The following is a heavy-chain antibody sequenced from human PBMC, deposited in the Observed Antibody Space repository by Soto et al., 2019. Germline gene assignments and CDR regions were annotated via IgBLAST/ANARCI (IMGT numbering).Heavy chain of an antibody. CDR1: GFTFSSYS. D-gene: IGHD2-2*01. V-gene: IGHV3-48*01. Sequence: GGSLRLSCAASGFTFSSYSMNWVRQAPGKGLEWVSYISSSSSTIYYADSVKGRFTISRDNAKNSLYLQMNSLRAEDTAVYYCAVDGIASSTGGFDPWGQGTLVTVSS. CDR3: AVDGIASSTGGFDP. J-gene: IGHJ5*02. CDR2: ISSSSSTI.